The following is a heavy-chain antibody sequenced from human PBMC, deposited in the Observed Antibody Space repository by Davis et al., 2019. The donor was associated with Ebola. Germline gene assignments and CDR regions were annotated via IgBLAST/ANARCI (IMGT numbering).Heavy chain of an antibody. Sequence: PGGSLRLSCAVSSNYNMNWVRQAPGKGLEWVSSISSSSSYIQYADSVKGRFTISRDNAKNSLYLQMNSLRAGDTGFYYCARKTSNSLPVAGTLDSWGQGTLVTVSS. J-gene: IGHJ5*02. V-gene: IGHV3-21*04. CDR3: ARKTSNSLPVAGTLDS. CDR1: SNYN. CDR2: ISSSSSYI. D-gene: IGHD6-19*01.